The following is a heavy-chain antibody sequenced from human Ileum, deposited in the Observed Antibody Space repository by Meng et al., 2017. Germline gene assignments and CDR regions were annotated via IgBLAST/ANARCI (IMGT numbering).Heavy chain of an antibody. CDR1: GRSISSRAW. V-gene: IGHV4-4*02. J-gene: IGHJ4*02. Sequence: QGQLHEAGPGLVAPSGTLSLTCAVAGRSISSRAWWSWVRQPPGKGLEWIAEMNLGGSPNYNPSLKSRVTMSVDKSNDHLSLQLTSVTAADTAVYYCAHIFDSWGQGTLVTVSS. CDR3: AHIFDS. CDR2: MNLGGSP.